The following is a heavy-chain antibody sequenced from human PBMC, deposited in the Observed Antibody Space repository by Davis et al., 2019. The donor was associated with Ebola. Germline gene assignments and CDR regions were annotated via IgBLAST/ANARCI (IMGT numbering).Heavy chain of an antibody. J-gene: IGHJ4*02. V-gene: IGHV3-7*01. Sequence: PGGSLRLSCAVSGFTFTTYWMAWVRQAPGKGLEWVAIIKPEGSDKYYVDSVKGRFTISRDNAKNSLYLQMNSLRAEDSAVYYCARGSVDYWGQGTLVTVSS. CDR2: IKPEGSDK. CDR1: GFTFTTYW. CDR3: ARGSVDY.